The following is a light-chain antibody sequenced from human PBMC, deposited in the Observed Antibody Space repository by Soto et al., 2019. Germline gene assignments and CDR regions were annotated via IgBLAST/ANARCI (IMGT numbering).Light chain of an antibody. Sequence: ILLTQSPGTLSLSPGERATLSCRASQSVSSSYLAWYQQKPGQAPRLLIYGASSRATGIPDRFSGSGSGTDFTLTISSLEPEDFAVYYCQQRSNWPITFGQGTRLE. J-gene: IGKJ5*01. CDR3: QQRSNWPIT. CDR2: GAS. V-gene: IGKV3D-20*02. CDR1: QSVSSSY.